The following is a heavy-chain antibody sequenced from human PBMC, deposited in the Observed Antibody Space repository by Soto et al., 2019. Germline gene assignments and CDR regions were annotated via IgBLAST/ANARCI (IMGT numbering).Heavy chain of an antibody. J-gene: IGHJ6*02. D-gene: IGHD2-2*01. CDR2: ISYDGSNK. Sequence: PGGSLRLSCAASGFTFSSYGMHWVRQAPGKGLEWVAVISYDGSNKYYADSVKGRFTISRDNSKNTLYLQMNSLRAEDTAVYYCAKERAPAAIVHYYGMDVWGQGTTVTVSS. CDR3: AKERAPAAIVHYYGMDV. CDR1: GFTFSSYG. V-gene: IGHV3-30*18.